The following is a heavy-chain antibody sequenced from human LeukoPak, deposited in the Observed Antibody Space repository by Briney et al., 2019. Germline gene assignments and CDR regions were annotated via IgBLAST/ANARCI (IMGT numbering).Heavy chain of an antibody. CDR1: GYIFTSYG. CDR3: ARVGYYSGSGSQRCLDY. Sequence: ASVKVSCKASGYIFTSYGISWVRQAPGQGLEWMGWISVHNGYTRYAQKFQGRVTMTTDTSTSTAYMDLRSLRSDDTAVYYCARVGYYSGSGSQRCLDYWGQGTLVTVSS. J-gene: IGHJ4*02. CDR2: ISVHNGYT. V-gene: IGHV1-18*01. D-gene: IGHD3-10*01.